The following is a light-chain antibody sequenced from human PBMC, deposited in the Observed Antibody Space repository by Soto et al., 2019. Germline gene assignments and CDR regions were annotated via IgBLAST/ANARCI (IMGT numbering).Light chain of an antibody. CDR2: EVS. V-gene: IGLV2-18*02. CDR1: SSDVGSYNR. J-gene: IGLJ3*02. CDR3: SSYTTSNTWV. Sequence: QSALTQPPSVSGSPGQSVAISCTGTSSDVGSYNRVSWYQQPPGTAPKLIIYEVSNRPSGVPDRFSVSKSGNTASLTISGLYADDEADYYCSSYTTSNTWVFGGGTKLTVL.